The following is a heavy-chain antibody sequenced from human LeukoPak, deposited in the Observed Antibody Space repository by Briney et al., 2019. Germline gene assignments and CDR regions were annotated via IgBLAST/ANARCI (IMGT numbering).Heavy chain of an antibody. CDR1: GYTFTAYY. D-gene: IGHD3-22*01. V-gene: IGHV1-2*02. J-gene: IGHJ4*02. CDR2: INPNSGGT. Sequence: ASVKVSCKASGYTFTAYYIHWVRQAPGQGLEWTGWINPNSGGTNYAQKFQGRVTMTRDTSISTAYMELSRLRSDDTAVYFCARRCDTSSYYTYYFDYWGQGTLVTVSP. CDR3: ARRCDTSSYYTYYFDY.